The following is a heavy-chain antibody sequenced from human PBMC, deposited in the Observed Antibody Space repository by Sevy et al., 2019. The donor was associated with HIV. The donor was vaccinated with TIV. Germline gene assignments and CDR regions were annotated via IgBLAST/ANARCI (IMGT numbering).Heavy chain of an antibody. CDR1: GGSFSGYY. Sequence: SETLSLTCAVYGGSFSGYYWSWIRQPPGKGLEWIGEINHSGSTNYNPSLKSRVTISLDTSKNQFSLKLSSVTAADTAVNYGARGASELSRYGSSTSCYLADFDYWGQGTLVTVSS. J-gene: IGHJ4*02. D-gene: IGHD2-2*01. V-gene: IGHV4-34*01. CDR2: INHSGST. CDR3: ARGASELSRYGSSTSCYLADFDY.